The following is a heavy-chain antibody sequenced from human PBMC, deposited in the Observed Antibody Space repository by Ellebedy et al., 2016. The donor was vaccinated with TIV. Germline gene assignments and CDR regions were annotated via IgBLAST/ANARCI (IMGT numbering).Heavy chain of an antibody. J-gene: IGHJ4*02. CDR2: IFPGDSET. V-gene: IGHV5-51*01. CDR1: GYTFTSQW. CDR3: TRLKDGYSYY. Sequence: GESLKISCKGSGYTFTSQWIGWVRQMPGKGLEYMGIIFPGDSETRYSPSFQGHVTISADKSISTAYLQWSSLQDSDTAMYYCTRLKDGYSYYWGQGALVTVSS. D-gene: IGHD5-24*01.